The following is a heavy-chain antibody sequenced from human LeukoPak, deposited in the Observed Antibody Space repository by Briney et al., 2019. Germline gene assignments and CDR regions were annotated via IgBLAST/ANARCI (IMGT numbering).Heavy chain of an antibody. V-gene: IGHV4-4*07. J-gene: IGHJ3*02. Sequence: SETLSLTCTVSGGSLSSYYWSWIRQPAGKGLEWIGRIYTSGSTNYNPSLKSRVTMSVDTSKNQFSLKLSSVTAADTAVYYCARVYGYSSSDDAFDIWGQGTMVTVSS. CDR3: ARVYGYSSSDDAFDI. CDR2: IYTSGST. CDR1: GGSLSSYY. D-gene: IGHD6-6*01.